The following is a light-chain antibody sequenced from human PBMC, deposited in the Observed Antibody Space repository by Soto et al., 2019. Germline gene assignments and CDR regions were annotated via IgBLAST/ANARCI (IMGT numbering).Light chain of an antibody. J-gene: IGLJ2*01. CDR2: DVT. V-gene: IGLV2-11*01. CDR3: CSYAGSSTFVV. Sequence: QSVLTQPRSVSGSPGQSVTISCTGTSSDVGGYNYVSWYQQHPGKAPKLMIYDVTKRPSGVPDRFSGSKSGNTASLTISGLQAEDEAYYFCCSYAGSSTFVVFGGGTKLTVL. CDR1: SSDVGGYNY.